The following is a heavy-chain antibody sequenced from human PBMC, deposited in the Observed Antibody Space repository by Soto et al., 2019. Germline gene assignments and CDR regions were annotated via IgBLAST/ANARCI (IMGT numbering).Heavy chain of an antibody. CDR3: ARALTMSGYPYHFDY. D-gene: IGHD3-3*01. CDR1: GYTFTTYY. CDR2: INPTGGST. J-gene: IGHJ4*02. Sequence: ASVEVSCKASGYTFTTYYMHWVRQAPGQGLEWMGIINPTGGSTSYAQKFQGRGTMTRDTSTSTVYMELSSLRSEDTAVYYCARALTMSGYPYHFDYWGQGTLVTVSS. V-gene: IGHV1-46*01.